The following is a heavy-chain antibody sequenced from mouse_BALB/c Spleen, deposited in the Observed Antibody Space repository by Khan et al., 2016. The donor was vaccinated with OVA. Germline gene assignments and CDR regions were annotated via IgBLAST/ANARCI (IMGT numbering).Heavy chain of an antibody. J-gene: IGHJ2*01. CDR2: INPTYGYT. CDR1: GYTFTTYW. CDR3: TRDRIDY. Sequence: QVQLQQSGAELAKPGASVKMSCKASGYTFTTYWMHWVKQRPGQGMEWIGYINPTYGYTDYNEKFKERATLSADKSSSTAYMQLSSLTSEDSSVYYCTRDRIDYWGQGTTLTVSS. V-gene: IGHV1-7*01.